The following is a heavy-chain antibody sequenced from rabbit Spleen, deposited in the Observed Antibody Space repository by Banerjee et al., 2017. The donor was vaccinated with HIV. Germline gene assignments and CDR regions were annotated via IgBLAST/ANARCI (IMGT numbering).Heavy chain of an antibody. J-gene: IGHJ4*01. CDR1: GVSFTNNYY. V-gene: IGHV1S40*01. D-gene: IGHD1-1*01. CDR3: TRNDASGHYIDGYFNL. CDR2: IYTGNGKI. Sequence: QSMEESGGDIVKPRASLTHTCTASGVSFTNNYYMCWVRQAPGKGLEWIAFIYTGNGKIYYASWAKGRFSISKTSSTTVPLQVTSLTAVDTAPYFCTRNDASGHYIDGYFNLWGPGTLVTVS.